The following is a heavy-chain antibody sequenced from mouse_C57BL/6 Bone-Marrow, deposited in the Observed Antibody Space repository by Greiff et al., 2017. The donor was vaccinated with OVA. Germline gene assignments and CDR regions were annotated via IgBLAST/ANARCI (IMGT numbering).Heavy chain of an antibody. CDR1: GYTFTSYG. V-gene: IGHV1-81*01. Sequence: QVQLQQSGAELARPGASVKLSCKASGYTFTSYGISWVKQRTGQGLEWIGEIYPRSGNTYYNAKFKGKATLTADKSSSTAYMELRSLTSEDSEVYVCARASYYSNYPWYFDVWGTGTTVTVSS. CDR3: ARASYYSNYPWYFDV. D-gene: IGHD2-5*01. CDR2: IYPRSGNT. J-gene: IGHJ1*03.